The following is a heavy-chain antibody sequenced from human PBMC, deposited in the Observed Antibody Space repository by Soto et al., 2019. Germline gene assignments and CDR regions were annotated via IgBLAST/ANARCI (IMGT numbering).Heavy chain of an antibody. Sequence: RLSCAASGFTFSSYSMNWVRQAPGKGLEWVSSISSSSSYIYYADSVKGRFTISRDNAKNSLYLQMNSLRAEDTAVYYCARDRWDIVATLGGRGSHNYYGMDVWGQGTTGAVSS. CDR2: ISSSSSYI. D-gene: IGHD5-12*01. CDR1: GFTFSSYS. J-gene: IGHJ6*02. CDR3: ARDRWDIVATLGGRGSHNYYGMDV. V-gene: IGHV3-21*01.